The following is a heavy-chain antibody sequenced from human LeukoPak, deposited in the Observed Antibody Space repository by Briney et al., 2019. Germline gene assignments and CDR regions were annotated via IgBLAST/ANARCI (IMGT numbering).Heavy chain of an antibody. CDR1: GYTFTSYG. Sequence: ASVKVSCKASGYTFTSYGISWARQAPGQGLEWMGWISAYNGNTNYAQKLQSRVTMTTDTSTSTAYMELRSLRSDDTAVYYCARDVGYCSSTSCYSVHDAFDIWGQGTMVTVSS. CDR2: ISAYNGNT. D-gene: IGHD2-2*02. J-gene: IGHJ3*02. CDR3: ARDVGYCSSTSCYSVHDAFDI. V-gene: IGHV1-18*01.